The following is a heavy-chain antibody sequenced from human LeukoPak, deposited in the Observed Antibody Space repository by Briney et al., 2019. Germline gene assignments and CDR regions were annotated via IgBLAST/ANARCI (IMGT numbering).Heavy chain of an antibody. CDR3: ARDRGGRWELLRDDAFDI. Sequence: ASVKVSCKASGYTFTDYYLHWVRQAPGQGLEWMGWINPSSGGTNYAQKFQGRVTMTRDTSISTAYMELSRLRSDDTAVYYCARDRGGRWELLRDDAFDIWGQGTMVTVSS. CDR2: INPSSGGT. V-gene: IGHV1-2*02. CDR1: GYTFTDYY. J-gene: IGHJ3*02. D-gene: IGHD1-26*01.